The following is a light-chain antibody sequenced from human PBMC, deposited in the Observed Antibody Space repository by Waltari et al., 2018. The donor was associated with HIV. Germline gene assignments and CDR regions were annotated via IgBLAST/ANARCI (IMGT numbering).Light chain of an antibody. J-gene: IGLJ1*01. Sequence: QSALTQPRSVSGSPGQSVTISCTGTSSDVGGYTFVSLYQHHPGKAPKLVISDVTKRPSGVPDRFSGSKSGNTASLTISGLQAEDEADYYCCSYSGSGTLYVFGTGTEVTVL. V-gene: IGLV2-11*01. CDR2: DVT. CDR1: SSDVGGYTF. CDR3: CSYSGSGTLYV.